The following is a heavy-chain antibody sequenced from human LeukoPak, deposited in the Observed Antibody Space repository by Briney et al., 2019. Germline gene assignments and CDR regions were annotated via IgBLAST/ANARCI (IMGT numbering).Heavy chain of an antibody. Sequence: SETLSLTCTVSGGSIRSYYWSWIRQPPGKGLEWIGYIYYSGTTNYNPSLKSRVTILVDTSKNQFSLKLSSVTAADTAVYYCARGLYYYDSSGYPGLDYWGQGTLVTVSS. CDR3: ARGLYYYDSSGYPGLDY. CDR1: GGSIRSYY. J-gene: IGHJ4*02. D-gene: IGHD3-22*01. V-gene: IGHV4-59*01. CDR2: IYYSGTT.